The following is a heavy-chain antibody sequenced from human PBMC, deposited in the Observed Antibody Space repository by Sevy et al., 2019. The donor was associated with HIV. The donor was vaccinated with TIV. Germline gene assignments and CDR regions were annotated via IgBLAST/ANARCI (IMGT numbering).Heavy chain of an antibody. D-gene: IGHD3-10*01. Sequence: SETLSLTCTVSGGSISSYYWSWIRQPAGKGLEWIGRIYTSGSTNNNPSLKSRVTMSVDTSKNQFSLKLSSVTAADTAVYYCARDWDYYGSGSYKPNYYYYGMDVWGQGTTVTVSS. V-gene: IGHV4-4*07. CDR3: ARDWDYYGSGSYKPNYYYYGMDV. CDR1: GGSISSYY. CDR2: IYTSGST. J-gene: IGHJ6*02.